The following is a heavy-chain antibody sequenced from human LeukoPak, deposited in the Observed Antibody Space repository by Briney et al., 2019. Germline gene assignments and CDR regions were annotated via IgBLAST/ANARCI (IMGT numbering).Heavy chain of an antibody. D-gene: IGHD3-22*01. CDR1: GFTFSSYA. Sequence: PGGSLRLSCAASGFTFSSYAMSWVRQAPGKGLEWVSAISGSGGSTYYADSVKGRFTISRDNSKNTLCLQMNSLRAADTAVYYCAKISYDSSGYYYLDYWGQGTLVTVSS. V-gene: IGHV3-23*01. J-gene: IGHJ4*02. CDR3: AKISYDSSGYYYLDY. CDR2: ISGSGGST.